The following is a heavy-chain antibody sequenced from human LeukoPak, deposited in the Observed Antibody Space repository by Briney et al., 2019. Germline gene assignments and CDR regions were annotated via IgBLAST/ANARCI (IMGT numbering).Heavy chain of an antibody. CDR1: GFTFSSYE. CDR3: STVRSGTY. V-gene: IGHV3-48*03. CDR2: ISTSGSDI. J-gene: IGHJ4*02. Sequence: GGSLRLSCAASGFTFSSYEMNWVRQAPGKGLEWVSYISTSGSDIKYVDSVKGRFTISRDNAKNPLYLQMNSLRAEDTAVYYCSTVRSGTYWGQGTLVTVSA.